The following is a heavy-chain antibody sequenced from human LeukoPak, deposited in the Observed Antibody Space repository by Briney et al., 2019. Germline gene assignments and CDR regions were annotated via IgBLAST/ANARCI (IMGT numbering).Heavy chain of an antibody. CDR2: INPDNGGT. D-gene: IGHD3-22*01. CDR3: ARDYGLHSSGYGPFDL. V-gene: IGHV1-2*02. J-gene: IGHJ2*01. Sequence: ASVEVSCKASGYTFSAYYIHWVRQAPGQGLEWMGWINPDNGGTNYLEKFQGRVTMTRDTSITTAYMELSRLRSDDTAVYYCARDYGLHSSGYGPFDLWGRGALITVFS. CDR1: GYTFSAYY.